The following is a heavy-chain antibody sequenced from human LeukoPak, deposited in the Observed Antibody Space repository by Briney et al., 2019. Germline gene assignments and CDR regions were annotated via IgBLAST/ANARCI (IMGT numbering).Heavy chain of an antibody. CDR1: GYTFTGYY. CDR3: ATGYCSGGSCYGDAFDI. Sequence: GASVKVSCKASGYTFTGYYMHWVRQAPGQGLEWRGWINPNSGGTNYAQKFQGWVTMTRDTSISTAYMELSRLRSDDTAVYYCATGYCSGGSCYGDAFDIWGQGTMVTVSS. V-gene: IGHV1-2*04. D-gene: IGHD2-15*01. CDR2: INPNSGGT. J-gene: IGHJ3*02.